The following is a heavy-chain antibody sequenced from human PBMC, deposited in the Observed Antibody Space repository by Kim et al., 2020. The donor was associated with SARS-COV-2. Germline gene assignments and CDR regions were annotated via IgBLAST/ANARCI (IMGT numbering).Heavy chain of an antibody. CDR2: IWYDGSNK. CDR3: AKDNSKKNYYYYYGMDV. Sequence: GGSLRLSCAASGFTFSSYAMHWVRQAPGKGLEWVAVIWYDGSNKYYADSVKGRFTISSDNSKNTLYLQMNSLRAEDTAVYYCAKDNSKKNYYYYYGMDVWGQGTTVTVSS. CDR1: GFTFSSYA. D-gene: IGHD3-22*01. J-gene: IGHJ6*02. V-gene: IGHV3-33*06.